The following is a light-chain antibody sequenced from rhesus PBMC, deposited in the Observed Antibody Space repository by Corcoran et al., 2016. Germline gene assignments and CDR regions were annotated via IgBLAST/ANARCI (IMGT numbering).Light chain of an antibody. CDR2: FAK. CDR3: QQGDSNPRT. CDR1: QGISSY. Sequence: DIQMSHSPSSLSASVGDRVTITCRASQGISSYLNWYQQKPGKAPNLLIYFAKSLASGVPSRFRGSGSGSEFTLTITSLQPEDSATYYCQQGDSNPRTFGQGTKVEIK. J-gene: IGKJ1*01. V-gene: IGKV1-32*04.